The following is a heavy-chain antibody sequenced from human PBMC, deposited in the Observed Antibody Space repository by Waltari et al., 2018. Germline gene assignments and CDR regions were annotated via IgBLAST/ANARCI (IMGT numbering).Heavy chain of an antibody. CDR1: GESMPSCDW. CDR2: IQRSGRT. J-gene: IGHJ4*02. CDR3: ARDRGRGIYLDS. D-gene: IGHD2-15*01. Sequence: QIQMQESGQVLVKPSGTLSVNCTVSGESMPSCDWWGGVRQSPEKGLEWIGQIQRSGRTHYNPSFESRVSISIDPSSNQFSLKMTSTTAADTAVYYCARDRGRGIYLDSWGRGTLVTVSA. V-gene: IGHV4-4*02.